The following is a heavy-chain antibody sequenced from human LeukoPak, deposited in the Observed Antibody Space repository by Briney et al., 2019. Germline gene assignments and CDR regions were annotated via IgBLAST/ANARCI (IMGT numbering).Heavy chain of an antibody. D-gene: IGHD1-26*01. J-gene: IGHJ4*02. CDR1: GGSFSGYY. V-gene: IGHV4-34*01. CDR3: ARGSDSGSYPFDY. Sequence: SETLSLTCAVYGGSFSGYYWSWIRQPPGKGLEWIGEINHSGSTNYNPSLKSRVTISVDTSKNQFSLKLSSVTAAGTAVYYCARGSDSGSYPFDYWGQGTLVTVSS. CDR2: INHSGST.